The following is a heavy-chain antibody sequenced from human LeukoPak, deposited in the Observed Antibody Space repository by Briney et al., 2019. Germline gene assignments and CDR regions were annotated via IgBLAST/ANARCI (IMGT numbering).Heavy chain of an antibody. CDR3: ARERPTIAARSSNWFDP. V-gene: IGHV1-46*01. D-gene: IGHD6-6*01. CDR1: GYTFTSYY. CDR2: INPSGGST. Sequence: ASVTVSCTASGYTFTSYYMHWVRQAPGQGLEWMGIINPSGGSTSYAQKFQGIVTMTRDTSTSTVYMELSSLRSEDTAVYYCARERPTIAARSSNWFDPWGQGTLVTVSS. J-gene: IGHJ5*02.